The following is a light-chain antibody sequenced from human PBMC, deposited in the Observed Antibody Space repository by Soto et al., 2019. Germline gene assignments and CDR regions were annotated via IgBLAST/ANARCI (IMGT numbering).Light chain of an antibody. CDR3: QQSYGTPIT. J-gene: IGKJ5*01. Sequence: EIQMTQSPSSLSASVGDRVTITCRASQSISRYLNWYQQKPGKAPNLLIYVASSLQSEVPSRFSGSGSGTDFTLTITSLQPEDFATYYCQQSYGTPITFVQGTRLEIK. V-gene: IGKV1-39*01. CDR2: VAS. CDR1: QSISRY.